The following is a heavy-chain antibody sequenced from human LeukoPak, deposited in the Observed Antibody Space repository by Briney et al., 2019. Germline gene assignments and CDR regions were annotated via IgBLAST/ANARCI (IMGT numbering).Heavy chain of an antibody. D-gene: IGHD6-13*01. Sequence: GRSLRLSCAASGFIFSSYGIHWVRQAPGKGLEWVAVISYDGSNKYYADSVKGRFTISRDNSKNTLYLQMNSLRAEDTAVYYCAKVPLRAAAGTLGYWGQGTLVTVSS. CDR3: AKVPLRAAAGTLGY. V-gene: IGHV3-30*18. CDR2: ISYDGSNK. J-gene: IGHJ4*02. CDR1: GFIFSSYG.